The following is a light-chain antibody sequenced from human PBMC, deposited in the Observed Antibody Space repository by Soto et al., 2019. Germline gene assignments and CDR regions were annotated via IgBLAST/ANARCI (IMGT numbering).Light chain of an antibody. CDR2: GAA. CDR3: QQFNNWPPWT. J-gene: IGKJ1*01. CDR1: QNVGNN. Sequence: EIVMTQSPATLSVSPGERATLSCRASQNVGNNLVWYQQKPGQAPRLLIYGAATRAAGIPDRFSGSGSGTEFTLTISGLQSDDFAVYYCQQFNNWPPWTFGQGTKVDIK. V-gene: IGKV3-15*01.